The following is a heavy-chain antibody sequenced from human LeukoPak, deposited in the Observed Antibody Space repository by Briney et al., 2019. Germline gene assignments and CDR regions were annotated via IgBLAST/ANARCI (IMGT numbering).Heavy chain of an antibody. CDR2: ISYSGST. Sequence: KPSETLSLTCTVSGGSISSHYWSWIRQPPGKGLEWIGYISYSGSTNYNPSLKSRVTISVDTSKNQFSLKLSSVTAADTAVYYCARVLRRYSYGVDAFDIWGQGTVVTVSS. J-gene: IGHJ3*02. CDR1: GGSISSHY. CDR3: ARVLRRYSYGVDAFDI. D-gene: IGHD5-18*01. V-gene: IGHV4-59*11.